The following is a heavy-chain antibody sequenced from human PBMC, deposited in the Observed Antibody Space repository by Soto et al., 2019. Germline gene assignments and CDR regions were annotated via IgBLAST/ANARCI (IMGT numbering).Heavy chain of an antibody. J-gene: IGHJ4*02. CDR3: ARDGDGYNY. V-gene: IGHV4-59*01. CDR2: IYYSGST. CDR1: GGSISSYY. Sequence: PSETLSLTCTVSGGSISSYYWSWIRQPPGKGLEWIGYIYYSGSTNYNPSLKSRVTFSVDTSKNQFSLKLSSVTAADTAVYYCARDGDGYNYWGQGTLVTVSS. D-gene: IGHD5-12*01.